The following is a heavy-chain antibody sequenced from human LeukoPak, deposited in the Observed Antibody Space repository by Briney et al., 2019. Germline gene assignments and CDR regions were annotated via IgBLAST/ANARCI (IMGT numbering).Heavy chain of an antibody. D-gene: IGHD4-23*01. CDR3: ARDRGAMVTVFDY. Sequence: PGGSLRLSCAASGXTFSDYYMSWIPQAPGKGLEWVSYISSSSSYTNYADSVKGRFTISRDNAKNSLYLQMNSLRAEDTAVYYCARDRGAMVTVFDYWGQGTLVTVSS. V-gene: IGHV3-11*06. CDR2: ISSSSSYT. CDR1: GXTFSDYY. J-gene: IGHJ4*02.